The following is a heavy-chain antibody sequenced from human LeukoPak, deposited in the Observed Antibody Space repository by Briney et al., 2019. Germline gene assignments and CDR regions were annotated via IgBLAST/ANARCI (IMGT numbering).Heavy chain of an antibody. CDR1: GYTFTDYC. J-gene: IGHJ4*02. D-gene: IGHD3-22*01. CDR3: ARERNYESNGYYFDV. CDR2: INPNSGGT. V-gene: IGHV1-2*02. Sequence: GGSVTVSCKASGYTFTDYCMNGVRQAPGKGLEWMGWINPNSGGTNYAQKLQGRVTMTRDTSISTAYMQLSRLRSDDTAVYYCARERNYESNGYYFDVWGQGPLVTVSS.